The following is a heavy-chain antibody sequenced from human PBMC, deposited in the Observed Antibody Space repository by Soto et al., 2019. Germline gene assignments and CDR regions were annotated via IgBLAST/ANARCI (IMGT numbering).Heavy chain of an antibody. CDR2: IIPIFGTA. CDR1: GGTFSSYA. J-gene: IGHJ6*02. Sequence: QVQLVQSGAEVKKPGSSVKVSCKAPGGTFSSYAIIWVRQAPGQGLEWMGGIIPIFGTANYAQQFQGRVTITADESTGTGYMELSSLRSEDTAVYYCARSQGGSTSLDIYYYYYYGMDVWGQGTTVTVSS. CDR3: ARSQGGSTSLDIYYYYYYGMDV. D-gene: IGHD2-2*01. V-gene: IGHV1-69*01.